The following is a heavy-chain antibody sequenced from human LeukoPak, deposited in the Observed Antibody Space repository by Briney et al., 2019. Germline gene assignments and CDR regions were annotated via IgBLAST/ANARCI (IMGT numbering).Heavy chain of an antibody. CDR3: ARDMDI. CDR2: IYYSGST. CDR1: GGSISSYY. V-gene: IGHV4-59*12. J-gene: IGHJ3*02. Sequence: SKTLSLTCTVSGGSISSYYWSWIQQPPGKGLEWIGYIYYSGSTNYNPSLKSRVTISVDRSKNQFSLKLSSVTAADTAVYYCARDMDIWGQGTMVTVSS.